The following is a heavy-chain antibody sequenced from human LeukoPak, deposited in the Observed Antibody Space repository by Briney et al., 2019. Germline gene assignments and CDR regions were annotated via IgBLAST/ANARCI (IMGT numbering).Heavy chain of an antibody. V-gene: IGHV3-30*02. CDR1: GFTFSSYG. CDR3: AKGPNYYDSSGFGYY. Sequence: GGSLRLSCAASGFTFSSYGMHWVRQAPGKGLEWVAFIRYVGSNKYYADSVKGRFTISRDNSKNTLYLQMNSLRAEDTAVYYCAKGPNYYDSSGFGYYWGQGTLVTVSS. D-gene: IGHD3-22*01. J-gene: IGHJ4*02. CDR2: IRYVGSNK.